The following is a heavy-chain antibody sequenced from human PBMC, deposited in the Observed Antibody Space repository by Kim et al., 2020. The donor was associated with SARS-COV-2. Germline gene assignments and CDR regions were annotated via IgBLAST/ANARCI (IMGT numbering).Heavy chain of an antibody. CDR1: GFTFSSYS. V-gene: IGHV3-21*01. J-gene: IGHJ4*02. D-gene: IGHD3-9*01. CDR2: ISSSSSYI. Sequence: GGSLRLSCAASGFTFSSYSMNWVRQAPGKGLEWVSSISSSSSYIYYADSVKGRFTISRDNAKNSLYLQMNSLRAEDTAVYYCARDRIGYDILTGYLPYYFDYWGQGTLVTVSS. CDR3: ARDRIGYDILTGYLPYYFDY.